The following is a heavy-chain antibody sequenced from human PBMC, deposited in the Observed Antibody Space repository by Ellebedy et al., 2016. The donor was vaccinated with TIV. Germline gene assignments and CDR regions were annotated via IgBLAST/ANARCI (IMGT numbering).Heavy chain of an antibody. D-gene: IGHD6-13*01. V-gene: IGHV3-30-3*01. CDR2: ISYDGSNK. J-gene: IGHJ4*02. CDR1: GFTFSSYA. CDR3: AKDFTIAAAGKLD. Sequence: GESLKISXAASGFTFSSYAMHWVRQAPGKGLEWVAVISYDGSNKYYADSVKGRFTISRDNSKNTLYLQMNSLRAEDTAVYYCAKDFTIAAAGKLDWGQGTLVTVSS.